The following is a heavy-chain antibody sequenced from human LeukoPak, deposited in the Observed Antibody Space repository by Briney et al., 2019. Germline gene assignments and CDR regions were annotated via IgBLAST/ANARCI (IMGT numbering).Heavy chain of an antibody. V-gene: IGHV1-69*06. D-gene: IGHD3-22*01. Sequence: GASVKVSCKASGGTFSSYAISWVRQAPGQGLEWMGGIIPIFGTANYAQKFQGRVTITADKSTSTAYMELSSLRSEDTAVYYCARGTSVDSSGYPLDFQHWGQGTLVTVSS. CDR3: ARGTSVDSSGYPLDFQH. CDR2: IIPIFGTA. CDR1: GGTFSSYA. J-gene: IGHJ1*01.